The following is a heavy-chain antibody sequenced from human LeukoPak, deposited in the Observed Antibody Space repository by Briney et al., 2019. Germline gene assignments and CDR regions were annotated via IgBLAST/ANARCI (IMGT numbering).Heavy chain of an antibody. V-gene: IGHV3-23*01. CDR1: GFTFSSYA. CDR2: ISGSGGST. D-gene: IGHD3-10*01. CDR3: AKAGDITMVRGVSLDY. Sequence: GGSLRLSCAASGFTFSSYAMSWVRQAPGKGLEWASAISGSGGSTYYADSVKGRFTISRDNSKNTLYLQMNSLRAEDTAVYYCAKAGDITMVRGVSLDYWGQGTLVTVSS. J-gene: IGHJ4*02.